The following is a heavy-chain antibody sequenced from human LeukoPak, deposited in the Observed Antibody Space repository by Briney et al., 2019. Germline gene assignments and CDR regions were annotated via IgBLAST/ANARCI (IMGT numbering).Heavy chain of an antibody. V-gene: IGHV4-59*01. CDR2: IYYSGST. CDR1: GGSISSYY. Sequence: SETLSLTCTVSGGSISSYYWSWIRQPPGKGLEWIGYIYYSGSTNYNPSLKSRVTISVDTSKNQFSLKLSSVIAADTAVYYCARAASLDAFDIWGQGTMVTVSS. J-gene: IGHJ3*02. CDR3: ARAASLDAFDI. D-gene: IGHD3-10*01.